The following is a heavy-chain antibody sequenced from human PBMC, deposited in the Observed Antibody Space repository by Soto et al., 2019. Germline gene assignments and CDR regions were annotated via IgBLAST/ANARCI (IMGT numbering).Heavy chain of an antibody. Sequence: SETLSLTCTVSGGSINSGGYSWTWIRQPPGKGLEWIGFIYHTGTTYYNPSLKSRVTISVDRSKNQFSLKLNSVTAADTAVYYCARRYGSAIDYYYYGIDVWGQGTTDTGSS. D-gene: IGHD1-26*01. J-gene: IGHJ6*02. V-gene: IGHV4-30-2*01. CDR2: IYHTGTT. CDR1: GGSINSGGYS. CDR3: ARRYGSAIDYYYYGIDV.